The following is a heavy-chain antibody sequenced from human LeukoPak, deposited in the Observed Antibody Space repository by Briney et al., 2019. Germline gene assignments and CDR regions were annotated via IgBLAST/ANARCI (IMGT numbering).Heavy chain of an antibody. Sequence: ASVKVSCKASGYTFANYGIMWLRQAPGQGLEWMGWISAYNGNTNYAQKLQGRVTMTTDTSTSTAYMELRSLRSDDTAVYYCARDELELLDYWGQGTLVTVSS. CDR3: ARDELELLDY. CDR2: ISAYNGNT. CDR1: GYTFANYG. J-gene: IGHJ4*02. V-gene: IGHV1-18*01. D-gene: IGHD1-7*01.